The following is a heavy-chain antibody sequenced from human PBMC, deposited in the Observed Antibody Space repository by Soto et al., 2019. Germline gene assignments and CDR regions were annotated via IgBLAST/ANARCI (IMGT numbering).Heavy chain of an antibody. D-gene: IGHD2-2*01. CDR3: ANLYQLLFRGDDAFDI. Sequence: VQLLESGGGLVQPGGSLRLSCAASGFTFSSYAMSWVRQAPGKGLEWVSAISGSGGSTYYADSVKGRFTISRDNSKNTLYLQMNSLRAEDTAVYYCANLYQLLFRGDDAFDIWGQGTMVTVSS. J-gene: IGHJ3*02. CDR2: ISGSGGST. CDR1: GFTFSSYA. V-gene: IGHV3-23*01.